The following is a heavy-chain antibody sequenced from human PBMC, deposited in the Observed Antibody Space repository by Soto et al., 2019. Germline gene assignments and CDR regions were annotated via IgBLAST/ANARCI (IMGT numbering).Heavy chain of an antibody. J-gene: IGHJ4*02. D-gene: IGHD1-26*01. Sequence: SETLYLTCTVSGGSISSGGYYWSWIRQHPGKGLEWLEYIYYSGSTYYNPALKSRVTISVDTSKNQFSLKLSSVTAADTAVYCCARGIGPIPSFDYWGQGTLLTVSS. CDR2: IYYSGST. CDR3: ARGIGPIPSFDY. CDR1: GGSISSGGYY. V-gene: IGHV4-31*03.